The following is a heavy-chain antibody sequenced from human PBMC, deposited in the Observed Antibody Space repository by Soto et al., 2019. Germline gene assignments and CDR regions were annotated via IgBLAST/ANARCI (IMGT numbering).Heavy chain of an antibody. Sequence: QVQLVQSGAEVKKPGASVKVSCKASGYTFTSYGISWVRQAPGQGLEWMGWISAYNGNTNYAQKLQGRVTMTTDTSTSTAYMELRSLRSDDTAVYYCARDCIWQQLVRYYYYYGMDVWGQGTTVTVSS. V-gene: IGHV1-18*01. CDR3: ARDCIWQQLVRYYYYYGMDV. CDR1: GYTFTSYG. CDR2: ISAYNGNT. J-gene: IGHJ6*02. D-gene: IGHD6-13*01.